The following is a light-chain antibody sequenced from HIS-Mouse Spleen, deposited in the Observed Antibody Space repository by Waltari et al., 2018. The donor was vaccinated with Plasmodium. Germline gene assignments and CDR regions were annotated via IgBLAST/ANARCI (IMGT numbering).Light chain of an antibody. Sequence: QTVVTQEPSLTVSPGGTVTLTCASSTGAVTSGYYPNWFQQKPGQAPRALIYSTSNKHPWTPARFAGSLRGGKAALTLAGVQPEDEAEYYCLLYYGGALVFGGGTKLTVL. CDR2: STS. V-gene: IGLV7-43*01. CDR3: LLYYGGALV. CDR1: TGAVTSGYY. J-gene: IGLJ2*01.